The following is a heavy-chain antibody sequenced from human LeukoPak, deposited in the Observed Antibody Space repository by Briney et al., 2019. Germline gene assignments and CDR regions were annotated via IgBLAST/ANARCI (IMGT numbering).Heavy chain of an antibody. CDR1: GGSISSYY. D-gene: IGHD2-2*01. J-gene: IGHJ6*03. Sequence: SETLSLTCTVSGGSISSYYWSWIQQPPGKGLEWIGYIYYSGSTNYNPSLKSRVTISVDTSKNQFSLKLSSVTAAHTAVYYCARGGPDCSSTSCYYYYMDVWGKGTTVTVSS. V-gene: IGHV4-59*01. CDR2: IYYSGST. CDR3: ARGGPDCSSTSCYYYYMDV.